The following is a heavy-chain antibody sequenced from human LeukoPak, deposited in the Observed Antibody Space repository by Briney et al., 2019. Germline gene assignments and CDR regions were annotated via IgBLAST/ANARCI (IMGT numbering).Heavy chain of an antibody. D-gene: IGHD3-22*01. CDR3: ARDETPDYYDSSAQYFQH. CDR2: INPNSGGT. V-gene: IGHV1-2*04. J-gene: IGHJ1*01. CDR1: GYTFTGYY. Sequence: ASVKVSCKASGYTFTGYYMHWVRQAPGQGLEWMGWINPNSGGTNYAQKFQGWVTMTRDTSISTAYMELSRLRSDDTAVYYCARDETPDYYDSSAQYFQHWGQGTLVTVSS.